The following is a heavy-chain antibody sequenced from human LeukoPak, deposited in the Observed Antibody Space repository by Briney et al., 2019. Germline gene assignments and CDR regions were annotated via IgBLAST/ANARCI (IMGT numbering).Heavy chain of an antibody. CDR2: ISSSSTVI. D-gene: IGHD3-9*01. CDR3: ARGGTTIRSGFFDS. J-gene: IGHJ4*02. Sequence: PGGSLRLSCAASGFTFSDYYMSWIRQAPGKGLEWVSYISSSSTVIYYADSVKGRFTISRDNAKKSLYLQMNSLRAEDTAVYYCARGGTTIRSGFFDSWGQGTLVTVSS. CDR1: GFTFSDYY. V-gene: IGHV3-11*04.